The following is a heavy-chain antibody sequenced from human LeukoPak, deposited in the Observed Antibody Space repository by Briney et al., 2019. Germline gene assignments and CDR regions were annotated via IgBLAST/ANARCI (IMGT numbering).Heavy chain of an antibody. J-gene: IGHJ4*02. V-gene: IGHV1-24*01. CDR3: ARSARWFGEFLPFDY. D-gene: IGHD3-10*01. Sequence: ASVKVSCKVSGYTLTELSMHWVRQAPGKGLEWMGGFDPEDGETIYAQKFQGRVTMTEDTSTDTAYMELSSLRSEDTAVYYCARSARWFGEFLPFDYWGQGTLVTVSS. CDR2: FDPEDGET. CDR1: GYTLTELS.